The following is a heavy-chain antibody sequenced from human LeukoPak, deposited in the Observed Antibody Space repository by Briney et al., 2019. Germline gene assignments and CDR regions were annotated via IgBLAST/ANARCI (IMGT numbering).Heavy chain of an antibody. CDR3: ARGVDY. CDR1: GITFSSYG. V-gene: IGHV3-48*02. Sequence: PGGSLRLSCAASGITFSSYGMHWVRQAPGKGLEWVSYISPGSTTIYYADSVKGRFTISRDNAKNSLYMQMNSLRDEDTAVYYCARGVDYWGQGTLVTVSS. CDR2: ISPGSTTI. J-gene: IGHJ4*02.